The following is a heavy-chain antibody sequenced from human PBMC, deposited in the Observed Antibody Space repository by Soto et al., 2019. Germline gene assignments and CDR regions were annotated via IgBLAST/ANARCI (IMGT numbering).Heavy chain of an antibody. V-gene: IGHV6-1*01. Sequence: PSQTLSLTCAISGDSVSSNSAAWNWIRQSPSRGLEWLGRTYYRSKWYNDYAVSVKSRITINPDTSKNQFSLQLNSVTPEDTAVYYCARDTLTYSSGWYGPRFYYYYYGTDVWGQGTTVTVSS. CDR1: GDSVSSNSAA. D-gene: IGHD6-19*01. CDR3: ARDTLTYSSGWYGPRFYYYYYGTDV. CDR2: TYYRSKWYN. J-gene: IGHJ6*02.